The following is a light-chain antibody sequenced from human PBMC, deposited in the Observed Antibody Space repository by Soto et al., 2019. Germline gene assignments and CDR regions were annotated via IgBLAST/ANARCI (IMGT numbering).Light chain of an antibody. J-gene: IGLJ3*02. V-gene: IGLV2-23*01. CDR2: EGT. Sequence: QSVLTQPASVSGSAGQSITVSCTGTSSDVGAYNLVSWYQQHPGKAPRLIIYEGTKRPSGISHRFSGSKSDNTASLTISGLRAEDEAHYHCCSYAGSRTFVFGGGTKVTVL. CDR1: SSDVGAYNL. CDR3: CSYAGSRTFV.